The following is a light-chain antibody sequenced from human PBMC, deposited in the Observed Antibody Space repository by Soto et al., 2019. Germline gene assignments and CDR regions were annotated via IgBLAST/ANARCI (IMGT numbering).Light chain of an antibody. V-gene: IGLV2-14*03. CDR3: TSYAGTSTYV. J-gene: IGLJ1*01. CDR2: DVT. CDR1: SSDVGGYNS. Sequence: QSVLTQPASVSGSPGQSITISCTGTSSDVGGYNSVFWYQQHPGKAPKLMIFDVTSRPSGISDHFSGSKSGNTASLTISGLQAEDEADYYCTSYAGTSTYVFGTGTKVTVL.